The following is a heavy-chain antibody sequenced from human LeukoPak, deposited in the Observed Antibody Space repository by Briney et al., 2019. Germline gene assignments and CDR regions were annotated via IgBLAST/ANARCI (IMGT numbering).Heavy chain of an antibody. CDR1: RFTFRDHF. CDR3: ARDSSGWHYYFDY. D-gene: IGHD6-19*01. J-gene: IGHJ4*02. Sequence: PGGSLRLSCAASRFTFRDHFMSWIRQPPGKGLEYVSYISSSGSDTYYSDSVKGRFTVSRDNAKNSLYLQMNSLRAEDTAVYYCARDSSGWHYYFDYWGQGTLVTVSS. CDR2: ISSSGSDT. V-gene: IGHV3-11*04.